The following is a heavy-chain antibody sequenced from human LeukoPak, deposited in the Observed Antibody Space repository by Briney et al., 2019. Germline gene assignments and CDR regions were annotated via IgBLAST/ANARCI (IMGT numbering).Heavy chain of an antibody. CDR1: GGSFSGYY. V-gene: IGHV4-34*01. CDR2: INHSGST. D-gene: IGHD2-2*01. Sequence: PSETLSLTCAVYGGSFSGYYWSWIRQPPGKGLEWIGEINHSGSTNYNPSLKSRVTISVDTSKNQFSLKLSSVTAADTAVYYCARNGARYCSSTSCYGYWGQGTLVTVSS. CDR3: ARNGARYCSSTSCYGY. J-gene: IGHJ4*02.